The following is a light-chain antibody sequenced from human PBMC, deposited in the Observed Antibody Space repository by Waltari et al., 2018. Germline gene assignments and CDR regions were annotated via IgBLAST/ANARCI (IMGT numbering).Light chain of an antibody. CDR3: SSYTSSSPS. CDR1: SSDVGGYNY. Sequence: QSALTQPASVSGSPGQSITISCTGTSSDVGGYNYVSWYPQHPGKAPKLMIYDVSKRPSGVSNRFSGSKSGNTASLTISGLQAEDEADYYCSSYTSSSPSFGGGTKLTVL. V-gene: IGLV2-14*01. CDR2: DVS. J-gene: IGLJ3*02.